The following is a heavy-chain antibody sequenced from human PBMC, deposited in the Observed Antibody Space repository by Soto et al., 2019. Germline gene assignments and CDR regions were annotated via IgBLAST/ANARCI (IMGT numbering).Heavy chain of an antibody. V-gene: IGHV1-69*08. J-gene: IGHJ4*02. Sequence: QVQLVQSGAEVKKPGSSVKVSCKASGGTFSSYTISWVRQAPGQGLEWMGRIIPILGIANYAQKFQGRVTITADKCTSTAHMELSSLRSEDTAVYYCARDSSIVGASARDYWGQGTLVTVSS. CDR2: IIPILGIA. CDR3: ARDSSIVGASARDY. CDR1: GGTFSSYT. D-gene: IGHD1-26*01.